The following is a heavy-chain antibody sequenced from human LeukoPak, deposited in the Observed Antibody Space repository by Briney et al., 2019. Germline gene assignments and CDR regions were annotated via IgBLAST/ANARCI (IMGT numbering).Heavy chain of an antibody. J-gene: IGHJ5*02. V-gene: IGHV4-4*07. CDR2: IYTSGST. CDR3: VSHTIFNWFDP. CDR1: GGSLSSYY. Sequence: PSETLSLTCTVSGGSLSSYYWSWIRQPAGKGLEWIGRIYTSGSTNCNPSLKSRVTMSVDTSKNQFSLKLSSVTAADTAVYYCVSHTIFNWFDPWGQGTLVTVSS. D-gene: IGHD3-3*01.